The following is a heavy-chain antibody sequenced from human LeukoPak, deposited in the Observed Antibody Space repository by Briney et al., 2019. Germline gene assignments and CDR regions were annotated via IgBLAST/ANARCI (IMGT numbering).Heavy chain of an antibody. CDR3: ANLSAYSYGDKGD. D-gene: IGHD5-18*01. Sequence: GGSLRLSCAASGFTFSSYAMSWVRQAPGKGLEWVSAISGSGGYTYYADSVKGRFTISRDNSKNTLYLQMNSLRAEDTAVYYCANLSAYSYGDKGDWGQGPLVTVSS. CDR2: ISGSGGYT. V-gene: IGHV3-23*01. CDR1: GFTFSSYA. J-gene: IGHJ4*02.